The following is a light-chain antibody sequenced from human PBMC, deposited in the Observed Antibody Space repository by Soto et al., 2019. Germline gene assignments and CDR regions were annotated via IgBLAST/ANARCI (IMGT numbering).Light chain of an antibody. CDR1: SSDVGGYNY. Sequence: QSALTQPPSASGSPGQSVPISCTGTSSDVGGYNYVSWYQQHPGKAPKLMIYEVSKRPSGVPDRFSGSKSGNTASLTVSGLQAEDEADYYCSSHAGSINVVFGGGTKVTVL. V-gene: IGLV2-8*01. CDR3: SSHAGSINVV. CDR2: EVS. J-gene: IGLJ2*01.